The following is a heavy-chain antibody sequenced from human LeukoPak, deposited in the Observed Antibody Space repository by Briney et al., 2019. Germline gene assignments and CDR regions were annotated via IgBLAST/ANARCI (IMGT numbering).Heavy chain of an antibody. D-gene: IGHD6-6*01. V-gene: IGHV3-30*04. J-gene: IGHJ6*03. CDR2: ISYDGTKK. CDR1: GFTFNTYA. Sequence: GRSLRLSCAASGFTFNTYAMHWVRQAPGKGLEWVALISYDGTKKYHADSVKGRFTISRDNSKNTLYLQMNSLRGEDTAVYYCARCSDVYYYFFYMDVWGKGTTVTVSS. CDR3: ARCSDVYYYFFYMDV.